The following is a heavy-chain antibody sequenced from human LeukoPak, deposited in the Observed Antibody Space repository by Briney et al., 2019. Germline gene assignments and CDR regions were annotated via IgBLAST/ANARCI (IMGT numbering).Heavy chain of an antibody. D-gene: IGHD4-17*01. CDR2: ISSSSSTI. Sequence: GGSLRLSCAASGFTLSRYRMNWVRQAPGKGLEGISYISSSSSTIYYADSVKGRFNISRDNANNSLYLKMNSLSAEDTAVYYCARTVPTYQVMENWGQGTLVTVSS. J-gene: IGHJ4*02. CDR3: ARTVPTYQVMEN. V-gene: IGHV3-48*01. CDR1: GFTLSRYR.